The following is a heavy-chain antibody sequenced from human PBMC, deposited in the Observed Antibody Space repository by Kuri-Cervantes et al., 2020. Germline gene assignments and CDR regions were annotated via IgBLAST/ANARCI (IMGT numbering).Heavy chain of an antibody. CDR1: GFTFSDYY. J-gene: IGHJ4*02. CDR2: ISSSGSTI. D-gene: IGHD3-22*01. Sequence: GESLKISCAASGFTFSDYYMSWIRQAPGKGLEWVSYISSSGSTIYYADSVKGRFTISRGNAKNSLYLQMNSLRAEDTAVYYCARVKYYYDSRLNWGDFDYWGQGTLVTVSS. V-gene: IGHV3-11*01. CDR3: ARVKYYYDSRLNWGDFDY.